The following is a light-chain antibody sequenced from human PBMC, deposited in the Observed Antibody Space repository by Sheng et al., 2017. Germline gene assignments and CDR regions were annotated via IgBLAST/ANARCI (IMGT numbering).Light chain of an antibody. CDR2: DDS. Sequence: SYVLTQPPSVSVAPGKTARITCGENNIGSKTVHWYQKKPGQAPIVVVYDDSDRPSGIPERFSGSNSDNTATLTISRVEPGDEADYFCQVWDAISDHPGVFGRGTKLSVL. CDR3: QVWDAISDHPGV. V-gene: IGLV3-21*03. J-gene: IGLJ3*02. CDR1: NIGSKT.